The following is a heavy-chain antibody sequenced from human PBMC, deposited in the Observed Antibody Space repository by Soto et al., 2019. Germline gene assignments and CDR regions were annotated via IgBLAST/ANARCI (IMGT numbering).Heavy chain of an antibody. D-gene: IGHD6-6*01. CDR3: ARVRQLGGYFYYSMEV. CDR2: ISAYNGNT. Sequence: QVQLLQSGAEVKKPGASVKVSCKASGYTFTNYGITWVRQAPGQGLEWRGWISAYNGNTHYTQRVQGRVTMTTDTSRSTACMVVRRVRSADTAVYYCARVRQLGGYFYYSMEVLRKATTGTVSS. J-gene: IGHJ6*03. V-gene: IGHV1-18*01. CDR1: GYTFTNYG.